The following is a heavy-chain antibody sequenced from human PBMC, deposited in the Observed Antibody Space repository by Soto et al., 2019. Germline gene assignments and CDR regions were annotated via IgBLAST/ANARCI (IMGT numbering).Heavy chain of an antibody. J-gene: IGHJ6*02. CDR2: INHSGST. CDR3: ATPPLYGVDV. V-gene: IGHV4-34*01. CDR1: GGSFSGYY. Sequence: SETLSLTCAVYGGSFSGYYWSWIRQPPGKGLEWIGEINHSGSTNYNPSLKSRVTISVDTSKNQLSLRLTSVTAADTAVYYCATPPLYGVDVWGQGITVTVSS.